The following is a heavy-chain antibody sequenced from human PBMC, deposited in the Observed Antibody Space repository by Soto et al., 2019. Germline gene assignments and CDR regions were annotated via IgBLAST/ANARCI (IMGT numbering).Heavy chain of an antibody. J-gene: IGHJ3*02. Sequence: QVYLVESGGGVVQPGRSLRLSCAASGFAFSSYGIHWVRQAPGKGLEWVAGISYDGRKKYYADSVKGRFTISRDDSKNRLYLQMNSLRAEDTAVFYCAKAWGAIGDAFDIWGQGTMVTVSS. CDR2: ISYDGRKK. CDR3: AKAWGAIGDAFDI. V-gene: IGHV3-30*18. D-gene: IGHD3-16*01. CDR1: GFAFSSYG.